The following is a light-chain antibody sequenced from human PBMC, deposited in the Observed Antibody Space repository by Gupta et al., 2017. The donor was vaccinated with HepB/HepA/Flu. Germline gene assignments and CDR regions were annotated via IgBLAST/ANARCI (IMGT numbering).Light chain of an antibody. V-gene: IGLV2-14*01. CDR3: SSYTSSSTVV. J-gene: IGLJ2*01. CDR2: DVS. CDR1: SSDVGGYNY. Sequence: QSALPQPASVSGSPGQSITISCTGTSSDVGGYNYVSWYQQHPGKAPKLMIYDVSNRPSGVSIRFSGSKSGNTASMTISGLQHEDEADYYCSSYTSSSTVVFGGGTKLTVL.